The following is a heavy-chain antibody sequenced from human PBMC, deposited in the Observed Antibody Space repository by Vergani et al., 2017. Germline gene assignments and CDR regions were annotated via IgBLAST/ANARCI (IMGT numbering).Heavy chain of an antibody. D-gene: IGHD2-2*02. Sequence: VQLVETGGGLIQPGGSLRLSCAASGFTVSSNYMSWVRQAPGKGLEWVAVIWYDGSNKYYADSVKGRFTISRDNSKNTLYLQMNSLRAEDTAVYYCARDRLDCXSTSCYSLNWYFDLWGRGTLVTVSS. CDR2: IWYDGSNK. J-gene: IGHJ2*01. V-gene: IGHV3-33*08. CDR1: GFTVSSNY. CDR3: ARDRLDCXSTSCYSLNWYFDL.